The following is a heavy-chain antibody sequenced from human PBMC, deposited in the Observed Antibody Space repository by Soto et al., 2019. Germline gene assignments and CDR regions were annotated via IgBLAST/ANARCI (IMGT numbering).Heavy chain of an antibody. CDR1: GGSISSYY. D-gene: IGHD1-1*01. CDR2: IYYSGST. J-gene: IGHJ4*02. CDR3: ARGKLERRPTPFDY. Sequence: SETLSLTCTVSGGSISSYYWSWIRQPPWKGLEWIGYIYYSGSTNYNPSLKSRVTISVDTSKNQFSLKLSSVTAADTAVYYCARGKLERRPTPFDYWGQGTLVTVSS. V-gene: IGHV4-59*01.